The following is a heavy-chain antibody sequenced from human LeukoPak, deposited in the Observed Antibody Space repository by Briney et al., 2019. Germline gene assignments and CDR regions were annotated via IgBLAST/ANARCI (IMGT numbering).Heavy chain of an antibody. D-gene: IGHD4-17*01. Sequence: SETLSLTCTVSGGSISSGGYYWSWLRQHPGKGLEWFGYIYYSASTYYNPSLKSRVTISVDTSKNQFSLKQSSVTAADTAVYYCARHYGDYGPAPHYYYYYMDVWGKGTTVTVSS. J-gene: IGHJ6*03. CDR3: ARHYGDYGPAPHYYYYYMDV. V-gene: IGHV4-31*03. CDR2: IYYSAST. CDR1: GGSISSGGYY.